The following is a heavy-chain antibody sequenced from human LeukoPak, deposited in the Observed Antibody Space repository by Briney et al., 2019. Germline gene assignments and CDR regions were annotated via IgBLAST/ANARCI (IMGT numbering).Heavy chain of an antibody. J-gene: IGHJ4*02. V-gene: IGHV3-7*01. CDR3: AKPYSSYSGSYSSFDY. CDR1: GFTFSSYW. CDR2: IKQDGSEK. Sequence: PGGSLRLSCAASGFTFSSYWMSWVRQAPGKGLEWVANIKQDGSEKYYVDSVKGRFTISRDNAKNSLYLQMNSLRAEDTAVYYCAKPYSSYSGSYSSFDYWGQGTLVTVSS. D-gene: IGHD1-26*01.